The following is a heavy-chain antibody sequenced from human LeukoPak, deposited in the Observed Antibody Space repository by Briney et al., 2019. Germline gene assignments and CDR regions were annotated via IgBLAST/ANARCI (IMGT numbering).Heavy chain of an antibody. CDR3: AKSVVPAAIYYYYGMDV. CDR1: GFTFSSYA. D-gene: IGHD2-2*01. CDR2: ISGSGGST. Sequence: GGSLRLSCAASGFTFSSYAMSWVRQAPGKGLEWVSAISGSGGSTYYADSVKGRFTISRDNSKNTLYLQMNSLRAEDTAAYYCAKSVVPAAIYYYYGMDVWGQGTTVTVSS. V-gene: IGHV3-23*01. J-gene: IGHJ6*02.